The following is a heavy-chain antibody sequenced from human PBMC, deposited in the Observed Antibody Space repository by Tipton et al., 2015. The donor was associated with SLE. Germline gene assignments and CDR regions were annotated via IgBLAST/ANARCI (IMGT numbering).Heavy chain of an antibody. CDR2: IYYTGST. V-gene: IGHV4-39*07. J-gene: IGHJ4*02. CDR1: GGSITSPSYY. D-gene: IGHD2-15*01. CDR3: VRDVTSCGVSDF. Sequence: TLSLTCTVSGGSITSPSYYWGWIRQPPGKGLEWLGTIYYTGSTYYNPSLKSRVTVSLDTSKNQFSLKVNSLTAADTAVYYCVRDVTSCGVSDFWGQGTLVTVFS.